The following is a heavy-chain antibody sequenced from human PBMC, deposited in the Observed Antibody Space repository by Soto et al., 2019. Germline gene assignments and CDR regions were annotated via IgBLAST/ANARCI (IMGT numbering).Heavy chain of an antibody. V-gene: IGHV1-18*01. CDR1: GYTFTSYG. J-gene: IGHJ4*02. CDR3: ARDRGIAGTHAPPY. D-gene: IGHD6-13*01. CDR2: ISAYNGNT. Sequence: QVQLVQSGAEVKKPGASVKVSCKASGYTFTSYGISWVRQAPGQGLEWMGWISAYNGNTNDAPKLRGRVTMTTDTSPSTDYMELRSLRSDDTAVYYCARDRGIAGTHAPPYWGQGTLVTVSS.